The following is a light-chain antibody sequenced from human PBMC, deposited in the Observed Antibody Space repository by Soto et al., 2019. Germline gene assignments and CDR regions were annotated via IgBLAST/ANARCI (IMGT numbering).Light chain of an antibody. CDR2: DVT. Sequence: QSVLTQPASVSGSPGQSITISCTGTSSDVGGYNYVSWYQQHPGKAPKLMIFDVTNRPSGVSNRFSGSKSGNTASLTISGLQAEDEADYYCCSYTTSSTNYVFGTGTKLTVL. J-gene: IGLJ1*01. CDR3: CSYTTSSTNYV. V-gene: IGLV2-14*01. CDR1: SSDVGGYNY.